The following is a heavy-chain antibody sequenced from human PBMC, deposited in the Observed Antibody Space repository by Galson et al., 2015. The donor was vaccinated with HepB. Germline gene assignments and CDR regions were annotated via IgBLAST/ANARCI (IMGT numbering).Heavy chain of an antibody. CDR2: ISGSGGST. V-gene: IGHV3-23*01. J-gene: IGHJ4*02. CDR1: GFTFSSYW. Sequence: SLRLSCAASGFTFSSYWMSWVRQAPGKGLEWVSAISGSGGSTYYADSVKGRFTISRDNSKNTLYLQMNSLRAEDTAVYYCAKGRGLGGYDFVDILNFDYWGQGTLVTVSS. D-gene: IGHD5-12*01. CDR3: AKGRGLGGYDFVDILNFDY.